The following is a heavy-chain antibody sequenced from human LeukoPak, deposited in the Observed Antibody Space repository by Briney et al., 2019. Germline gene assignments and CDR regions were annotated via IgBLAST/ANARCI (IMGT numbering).Heavy chain of an antibody. D-gene: IGHD3-3*01. V-gene: IGHV3-53*01. J-gene: IGHJ4*02. CDR2: ISSTGST. Sequence: SCKASGGTFSNYMSWVRQAPGKGLEWVSIISSTGSTYYADSVKGRFTISRDNSKNTLYLHMNSLRAEDTAVYYCAVYDFWSGYSDYWGQGTLVTVSS. CDR3: AVYDFWSGYSDY. CDR1: GGTFSNY.